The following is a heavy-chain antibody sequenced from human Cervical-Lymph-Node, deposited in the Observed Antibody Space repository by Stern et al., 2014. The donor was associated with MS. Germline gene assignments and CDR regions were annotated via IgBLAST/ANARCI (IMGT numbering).Heavy chain of an antibody. CDR3: ATDLHYLDSNGYYGY. V-gene: IGHV1-24*01. D-gene: IGHD3-22*01. CDR2: LDPVDGET. J-gene: IGHJ4*02. CDR1: GYTLTESS. Sequence: VHLVESGAEVTKPGASVKVSCKVAGYTLTESSMHWVRQAPGKGLEWMGGLDPVDGETIYAQKFQGRVTMTEDASTDTAYMELSSLTSEDTAVYYCATDLHYLDSNGYYGYWGQGTLVTVSS.